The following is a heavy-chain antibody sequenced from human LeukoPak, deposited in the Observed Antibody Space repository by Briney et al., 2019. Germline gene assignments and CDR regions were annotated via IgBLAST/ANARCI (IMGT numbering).Heavy chain of an antibody. D-gene: IGHD1-1*01. V-gene: IGHV4-39*07. J-gene: IGHJ4*02. Sequence: SETLSLTCTVSGGSISSHDYYWGWIRQPPGKGPEWIGSIHYSGTTYYNLSLKSRVTISVDTSKNQFSLNLNSVTAADTAVYYCARQTLELRYFDYWGRGTLVTVSS. CDR3: ARQTLELRYFDY. CDR1: GGSISSHDYY. CDR2: IHYSGTT.